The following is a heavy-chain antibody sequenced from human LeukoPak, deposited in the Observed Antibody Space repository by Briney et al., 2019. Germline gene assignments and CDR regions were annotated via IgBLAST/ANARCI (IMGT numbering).Heavy chain of an antibody. V-gene: IGHV3-48*01. Sequence: GGSLRLSCAASGFTFSSYSMNWVRQAPGKGLEWVSYISSSSSTIYYADSVKGRFTISRDDSKSTLSLQMSSLRAEDTAVYYCVRDPGTVTYYFDLWGQGTLVTVSS. D-gene: IGHD4-17*01. CDR2: ISSSSSTI. J-gene: IGHJ4*02. CDR1: GFTFSSYS. CDR3: VRDPGTVTYYFDL.